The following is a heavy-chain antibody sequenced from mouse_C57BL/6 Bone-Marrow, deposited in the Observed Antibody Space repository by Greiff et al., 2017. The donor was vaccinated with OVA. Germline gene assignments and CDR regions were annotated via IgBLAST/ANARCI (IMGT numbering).Heavy chain of an antibody. V-gene: IGHV1-72*01. Sequence: QVQLQQPGAELVKPGASVKLSCKASGYTFTSYWMHWVKQRPGRGLEWIGRIDPNSGGTKYNEKFKSKATLTVDKPSSTAYMQLSSLTSEDSAVYYCPRSLITTVVAGNYYAMDYWGQGTSVTVSS. CDR3: PRSLITTVVAGNYYAMDY. CDR2: IDPNSGGT. J-gene: IGHJ4*01. CDR1: GYTFTSYW. D-gene: IGHD1-1*01.